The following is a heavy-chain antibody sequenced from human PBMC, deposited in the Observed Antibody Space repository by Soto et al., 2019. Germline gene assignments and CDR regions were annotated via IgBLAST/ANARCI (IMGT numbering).Heavy chain of an antibody. CDR3: ARDAVGATNFDH. CDR1: GDSVGSRSYY. V-gene: IGHV4-61*01. J-gene: IGHJ4*02. D-gene: IGHD3-16*01. Sequence: QVRLQESGPGQVKPSETRSLTCSVSGDSVGSRSYYWTWIRQAPGKGLEWIGYIYYGGSTKFSPSLKSRVTMSIDTSKNQFSLQLTSLTAADTAVYYCARDAVGATNFDHWGRGTLVTISS. CDR2: IYYGGST.